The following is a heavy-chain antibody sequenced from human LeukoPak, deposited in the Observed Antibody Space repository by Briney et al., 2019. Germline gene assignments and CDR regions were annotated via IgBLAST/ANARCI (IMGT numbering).Heavy chain of an antibody. CDR1: GFTFSNYA. D-gene: IGHD3-10*01. J-gene: IGHJ4*02. CDR3: VKDRTGTYTLDY. V-gene: IGHV3-30-3*01. Sequence: GRSLRLSCAAAGFTFSNYAIHWGRQAPGKGLEWVAFISDDGSRQHYADSVKGRFTISRDNSKNTLNLQMNSLRAEDTAVYYCVKDRTGTYTLDYWGQGTLVTVSS. CDR2: ISDDGSRQ.